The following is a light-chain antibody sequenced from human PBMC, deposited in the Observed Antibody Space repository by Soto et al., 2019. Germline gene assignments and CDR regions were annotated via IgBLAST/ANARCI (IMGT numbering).Light chain of an antibody. CDR2: EVS. J-gene: IGLJ1*01. CDR1: SSDVGGYDY. V-gene: IGLV2-8*01. CDR3: TSYAGNNNFCV. Sequence: QSALTQPPSASGSPGQSVTISCIGTSSDVGGYDYVSWYQQHPGKAPKLIISEVSKRPSGVPDRFSGSKSGNTASLTVSGLQAEDEAEYSCTSYAGNNNFCVFGTGTKLTVL.